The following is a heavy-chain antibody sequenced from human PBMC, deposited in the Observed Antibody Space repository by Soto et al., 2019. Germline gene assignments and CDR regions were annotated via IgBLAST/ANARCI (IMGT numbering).Heavy chain of an antibody. CDR1: GFTFSSYA. CDR3: ARDQDGDSYGYSDY. CDR2: ISYDGSNK. Sequence: GGSLRLSCAASGFTFSSYAMHWVRQAPGKGLEWVAVISYDGSNKYYADSVKGRFTISRDNSKNTLYLQMNSLRAEDTAVYYCARDQDGDSYGYSDYWGQGTLVTVSS. D-gene: IGHD5-18*01. V-gene: IGHV3-30-3*01. J-gene: IGHJ4*02.